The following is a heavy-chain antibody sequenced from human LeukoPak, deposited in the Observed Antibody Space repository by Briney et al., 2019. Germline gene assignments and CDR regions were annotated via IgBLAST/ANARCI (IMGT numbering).Heavy chain of an antibody. Sequence: GESLKISCKGSGYSFTSYWIGWVRQMPGKGREWMGIIYPGDSDTRYSPSFQGQVTISADKSISTAYLQWSSLKASDTAMYYCARLGYYYDSSGYHFDYWGQGTLVTVSS. V-gene: IGHV5-51*01. CDR3: ARLGYYYDSSGYHFDY. D-gene: IGHD3-22*01. CDR2: IYPGDSDT. CDR1: GYSFTSYW. J-gene: IGHJ4*02.